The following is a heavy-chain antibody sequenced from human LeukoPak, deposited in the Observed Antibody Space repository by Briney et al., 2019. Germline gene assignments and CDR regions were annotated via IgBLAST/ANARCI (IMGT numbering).Heavy chain of an antibody. D-gene: IGHD3-3*01. Sequence: SETLSLTCTVSGGSISSSSYYWGWLRQPPGRGLEWIGSIYYSGSTYYNPSLKSRVTISVDTSKNQFSLKLSSVTAADTAVYYCARHAAREFLEWLADAFDIWGQGTMVTVSS. V-gene: IGHV4-39*01. CDR2: IYYSGST. J-gene: IGHJ3*02. CDR1: GGSISSSSYY. CDR3: ARHAAREFLEWLADAFDI.